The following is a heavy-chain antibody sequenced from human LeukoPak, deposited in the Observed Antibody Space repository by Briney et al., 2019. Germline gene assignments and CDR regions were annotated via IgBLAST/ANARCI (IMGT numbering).Heavy chain of an antibody. Sequence: GGSLRLSCAASGFTFSNAWMSWVRQAPGKGLEWVGRIKSKTDGGTTDYAAPVKGRFTISRDDSKNTLYLQMNSLRAEDTALYYCARVALSGYSYGYYYYYYMDVWGKGTTVTVSS. J-gene: IGHJ6*03. CDR3: ARVALSGYSYGYYYYYYMDV. D-gene: IGHD5-18*01. CDR1: GFTFSNAW. CDR2: IKSKTDGGTT. V-gene: IGHV3-15*05.